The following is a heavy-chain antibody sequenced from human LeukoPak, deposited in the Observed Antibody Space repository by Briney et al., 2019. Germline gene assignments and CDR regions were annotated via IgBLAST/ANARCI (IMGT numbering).Heavy chain of an antibody. V-gene: IGHV3-74*01. CDR2: INGDGDGSST. CDR1: GFTFGSYW. CDR3: VKPAAGRYDY. Sequence: GGSLRLSCAASGFTFGSYWMHWVRQAPGKGLVWVSRINGDGDGSSTTYADSVKGRFTISRDNAKNTLNLHMNSLRAEDTAVYYCVKPAAGRYDYWGQGTLVTVSS. J-gene: IGHJ4*02. D-gene: IGHD6-13*01.